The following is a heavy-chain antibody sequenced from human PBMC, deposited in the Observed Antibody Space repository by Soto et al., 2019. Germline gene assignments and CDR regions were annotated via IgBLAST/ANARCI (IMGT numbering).Heavy chain of an antibody. Sequence: PGETLKISCKGSGYSFTSYWIGWVRQMPGKGLEWMGIIYPGDSDTRYSPSFQGQVTISADKSISTAYLQWSSLKASDTAMYYCASNSHGSGSYYKSYYYGMDVWGQGTTVTVSS. D-gene: IGHD3-10*01. CDR2: IYPGDSDT. J-gene: IGHJ6*02. V-gene: IGHV5-51*01. CDR1: GYSFTSYW. CDR3: ASNSHGSGSYYKSYYYGMDV.